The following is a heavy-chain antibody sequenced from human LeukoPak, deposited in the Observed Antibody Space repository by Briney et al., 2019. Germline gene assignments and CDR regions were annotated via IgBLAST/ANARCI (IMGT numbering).Heavy chain of an antibody. J-gene: IGHJ4*02. D-gene: IGHD6-19*01. Sequence: GGSLRLSCAASGFTFGIYGMHWVRQAPGKGLDWVTVISYDGSDKYYADSVKGRFTISRDNSKNTLYLEMNSLRAEDTAVYYCAKDLSGGWSLDYWGQGTLVTVSS. V-gene: IGHV3-30*18. CDR3: AKDLSGGWSLDY. CDR1: GFTFGIYG. CDR2: ISYDGSDK.